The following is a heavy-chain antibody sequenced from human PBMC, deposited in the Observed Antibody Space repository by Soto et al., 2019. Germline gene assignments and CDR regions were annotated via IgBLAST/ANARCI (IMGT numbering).Heavy chain of an antibody. V-gene: IGHV3-30*18. CDR2: ISYDGSNK. CDR3: AKVEWELPTFDY. J-gene: IGHJ4*01. D-gene: IGHD1-26*01. Sequence: GGSLRLSCAASGFTFSSYGMHWVRQAPGKGLEWVAVISYDGSNKYYAESVKGRFTISRDNSKNTLYLQMNSLRAEDTAVYYCAKVEWELPTFDYCGHGALGTIS. CDR1: GFTFSSYG.